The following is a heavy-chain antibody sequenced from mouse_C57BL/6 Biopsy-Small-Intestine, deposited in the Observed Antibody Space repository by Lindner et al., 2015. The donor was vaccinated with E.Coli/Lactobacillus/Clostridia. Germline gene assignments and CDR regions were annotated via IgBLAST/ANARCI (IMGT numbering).Heavy chain of an antibody. J-gene: IGHJ1*01. Sequence: SVKVSCKAYGGTFSSYAFSWVRQAPGQGLEWMGGIRPIFGTANYAQKFQGRVTITADESTSIVYMELSSLRSEDTAVYYCARDGGIVMVVDGTDPYYTMDVWGQGTAVTVSS. V-gene: IGHV1-81*01. CDR1: GGTFSSYA. CDR2: IRPIFGTA. CDR3: ARDGGIVMVVDGTDPYYTMDV. D-gene: IGHD1-1*02.